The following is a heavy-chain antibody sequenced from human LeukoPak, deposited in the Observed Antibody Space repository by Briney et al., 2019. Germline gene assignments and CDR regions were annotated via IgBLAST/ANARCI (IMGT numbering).Heavy chain of an antibody. D-gene: IGHD6-19*01. Sequence: GGSLRVSCAASGFTFSNYGMHWVRQAPGKGLVWVSRINSDGSSTSYADSVKGRFTISRDNAKNTLYLRMNSLRAEDTAVYYCARGEQWLPVGYWGQGTLVTVSS. J-gene: IGHJ4*02. V-gene: IGHV3-74*01. CDR3: ARGEQWLPVGY. CDR2: INSDGSST. CDR1: GFTFSNYG.